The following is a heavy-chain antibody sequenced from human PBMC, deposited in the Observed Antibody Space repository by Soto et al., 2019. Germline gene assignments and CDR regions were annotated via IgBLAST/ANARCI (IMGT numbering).Heavy chain of an antibody. V-gene: IGHV1-18*01. D-gene: IGHD3-22*01. J-gene: IGHJ4*02. Sequence: ASVKVSCKASGYTFTSYGISWVRQAPGQGLEWMGWVSAYNGNTNYAQKLQGRVTMTTDTSTSTAYMELRSLRSDDTAVYYCARVETDYYDSSGYLPFDYWGQGTLVTVSS. CDR2: VSAYNGNT. CDR3: ARVETDYYDSSGYLPFDY. CDR1: GYTFTSYG.